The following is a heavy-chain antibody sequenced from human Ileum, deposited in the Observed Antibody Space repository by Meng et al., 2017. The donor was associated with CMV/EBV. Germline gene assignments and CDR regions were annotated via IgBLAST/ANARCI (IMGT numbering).Heavy chain of an antibody. V-gene: IGHV4-39*07. CDR2: MLFSEIA. D-gene: IGHD1-1*01. CDR1: GDPIGSGSHY. CDR3: ARDLTNNWFYY. Sequence: QMRLQVSGPGLVKPAATLSLTCTVSGDPIGSGSHYLAWIRQSPGKRLEWIGSMLFSEIADYNPSLKSRVTISLDATQTQFSLRLTSVTAADTAVYFCARDLTNNWFYYWGQGTLVTVSS. J-gene: IGHJ4*02.